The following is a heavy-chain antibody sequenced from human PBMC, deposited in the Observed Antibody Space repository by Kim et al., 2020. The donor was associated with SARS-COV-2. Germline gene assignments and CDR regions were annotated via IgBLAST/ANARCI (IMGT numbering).Heavy chain of an antibody. CDR2: ISSSSSTI. D-gene: IGHD3-3*01. CDR3: ARDTNYDFWSGYSAAFDI. Sequence: GGSLRLSCAASGFTFSSYSMNWVRQAPGKGLEWVSYISSSSSTIYYADSVKGRITISRDNAKNSLYLQMNSLRDEYTAVYYCARDTNYDFWSGYSAAFDIWGQGTMVTVSS. J-gene: IGHJ3*02. CDR1: GFTFSSYS. V-gene: IGHV3-48*02.